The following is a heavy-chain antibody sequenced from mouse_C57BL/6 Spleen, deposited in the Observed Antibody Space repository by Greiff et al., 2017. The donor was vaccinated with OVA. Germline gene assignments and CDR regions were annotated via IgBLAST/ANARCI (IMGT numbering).Heavy chain of an antibody. V-gene: IGHV5-6*01. Sequence: DVHLVESGGDLVKPGGSLKLSCAASGFTFSSYGMSWVRQTPDKRLEWVATISSGGSYTYYPDSVKGRFTISRDNAKNTLYLQMSSLKSEDTAMYYCAREGAWFAYWGQGTLVTVSA. CDR3: AREGAWFAY. CDR1: GFTFSSYG. J-gene: IGHJ3*01. CDR2: ISSGGSYT.